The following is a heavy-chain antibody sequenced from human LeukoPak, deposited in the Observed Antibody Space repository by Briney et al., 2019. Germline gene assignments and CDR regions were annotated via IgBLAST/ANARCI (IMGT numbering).Heavy chain of an antibody. CDR3: ATGPSTIFGVVITPFDY. V-gene: IGHV1-24*01. CDR2: FDPEDGET. J-gene: IGHJ4*02. Sequence: ASVKVSYKVSGYTLTELSMHWVRQAPGKGLEWMGGFDPEDGETIYAQKFQGRVTMTEDTSTDTAYMELSSLRSEDTAVYYCATGPSTIFGVVITPFDYWGQGTLVTVSS. CDR1: GYTLTELS. D-gene: IGHD3-3*01.